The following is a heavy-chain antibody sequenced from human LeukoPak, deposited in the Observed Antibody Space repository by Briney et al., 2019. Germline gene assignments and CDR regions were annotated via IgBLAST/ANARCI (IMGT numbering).Heavy chain of an antibody. CDR3: ARVKRGYSYGSYYYYMDV. J-gene: IGHJ6*03. Sequence: SETLSLTCTVSGGSISSNYWSWIRQPPGKGLEWIGYIFYSGTTNYNPSLKSRVTISVDTSKNQFSLKLSSVTAADTAVYYCARVKRGYSYGSYYYYMDVWGKGTTVTVSS. V-gene: IGHV4-59*12. D-gene: IGHD5-18*01. CDR1: GGSISSNY. CDR2: IFYSGTT.